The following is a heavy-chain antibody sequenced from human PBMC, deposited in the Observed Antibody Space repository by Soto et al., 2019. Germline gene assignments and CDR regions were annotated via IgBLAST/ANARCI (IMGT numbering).Heavy chain of an antibody. V-gene: IGHV4-59*01. J-gene: IGHJ4*02. D-gene: IGHD1-26*01. CDR2: IYYDGRT. CDR3: ARGDAAVWEVHY. Sequence: LGISSETLSLTCTVSGGSISAYYWSWIRQPPGKGLEWIGHIYYDGRTDYNPSLKSRVTISLDTSRTQFSLRLTSVTAADTAVYYCARGDAAVWEVHYWGQGTLVTVSS. CDR1: GGSISAYY.